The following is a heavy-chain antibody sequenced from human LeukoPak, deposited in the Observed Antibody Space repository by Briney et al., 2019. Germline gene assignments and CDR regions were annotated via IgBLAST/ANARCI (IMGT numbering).Heavy chain of an antibody. CDR1: GFSLSTDEVG. CDR2: HYWNDNK. J-gene: IGHJ4*02. Sequence: SGPPLVEPTQTLTLTCTFAGFSLSTDEVGVGWIRQPPVRALEWLAHHYWNDNKFYSPSLQTRLTITKDTSKNQVALTMTNVDPVDTATYSCAYQVYSSGWHPFAYWGQGILVTVAS. CDR3: AYQVYSSGWHPFAY. V-gene: IGHV2-5*01. D-gene: IGHD6-25*01.